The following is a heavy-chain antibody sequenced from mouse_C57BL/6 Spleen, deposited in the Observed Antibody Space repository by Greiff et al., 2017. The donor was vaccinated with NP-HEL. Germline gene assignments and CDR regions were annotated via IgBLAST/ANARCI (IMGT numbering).Heavy chain of an antibody. CDR3: ARGTGKGYFDV. D-gene: IGHD4-1*01. J-gene: IGHJ1*03. CDR1: GFSLTSYG. V-gene: IGHV2-2*01. Sequence: VQLVESGPGLVQPSQSLSITCTVSGFSLTSYGVHWVRQSPGKGLEWLGVIWSGGSTDYNAAFISRLSISKDNSKSQVFFKMNSLQADDTAIYYCARGTGKGYFDVWGTGTTVTVSS. CDR2: IWSGGST.